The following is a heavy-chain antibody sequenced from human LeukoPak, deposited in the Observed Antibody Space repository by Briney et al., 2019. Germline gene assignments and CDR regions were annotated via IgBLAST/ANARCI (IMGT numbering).Heavy chain of an antibody. D-gene: IGHD6-19*01. J-gene: IGHJ6*02. CDR3: ARAGRPRTEVAAGMDV. CDR1: GFTFSTYW. Sequence: QSGGSLRLSCAASGFTFSTYWMNWVRHTPGKGLEWVANIKRDGSERYYVESVRGRFTISRDNAKNSLYLQMNSLRAEDTAVYYCARAGRPRTEVAAGMDVWGQGTTVTVSS. V-gene: IGHV3-7*01. CDR2: IKRDGSER.